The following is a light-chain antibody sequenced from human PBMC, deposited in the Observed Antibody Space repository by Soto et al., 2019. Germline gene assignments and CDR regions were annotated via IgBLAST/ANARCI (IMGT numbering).Light chain of an antibody. Sequence: EIVLTQSPVTLSLSPGESATLSCRASQSVSRYLAWYQKKPGQAPRLLIYDASKRATGIPARFSGSGSGTDFTLTISSLEPEDCAVYYCQQRSNWPGAFGQGTKLEIK. J-gene: IGKJ2*01. CDR1: QSVSRY. CDR2: DAS. CDR3: QQRSNWPGA. V-gene: IGKV3-11*01.